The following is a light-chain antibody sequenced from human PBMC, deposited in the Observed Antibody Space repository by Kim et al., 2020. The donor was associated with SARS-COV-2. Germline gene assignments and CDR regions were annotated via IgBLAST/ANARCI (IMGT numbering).Light chain of an antibody. CDR3: QAWDSSVV. CDR1: KLGDNY. Sequence: SVSPGQTASITCAGDKLGDNYACCYQQKPGQSPVLVIYQDSKRPSGIPERFSGSNSGNTATLTISGTQAMDEADYYCQAWDSSVVFGGGTQLTVL. J-gene: IGLJ2*01. CDR2: QDS. V-gene: IGLV3-1*01.